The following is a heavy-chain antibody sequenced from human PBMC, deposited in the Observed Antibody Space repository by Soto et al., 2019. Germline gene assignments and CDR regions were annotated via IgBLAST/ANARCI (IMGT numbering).Heavy chain of an antibody. J-gene: IGHJ6*02. CDR3: ARMASFYCSGGSCYPTYGMDV. Sequence: QVQLVESGGGVVQPGRSLRLSCAASGFTFSSSAMHWVHQAPGKGLEWVAVISSDGSNKYDADSVKGRFTISRDNSKNTRYLQMNSLRAEDTAVYYCARMASFYCSGGSCYPTYGMDVWGQGTTVTVSS. CDR1: GFTFSSSA. V-gene: IGHV3-30-3*01. CDR2: ISSDGSNK. D-gene: IGHD2-15*01.